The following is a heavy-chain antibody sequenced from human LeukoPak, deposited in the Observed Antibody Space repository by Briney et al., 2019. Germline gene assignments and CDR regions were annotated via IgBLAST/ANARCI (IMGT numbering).Heavy chain of an antibody. V-gene: IGHV3-21*01. CDR2: ISSSSSYI. CDR3: ARDNQPYDSSGDLGY. J-gene: IGHJ4*02. Sequence: GGSLRLSCAASGFTFSSYSMNWVRQAPGKGLEGVSSISSSSSYIYYADSVKGRFTISRDNAKNSLYLQMNSLRAEDTAVYYCARDNQPYDSSGDLGYWGQGTLVTVSS. D-gene: IGHD3-22*01. CDR1: GFTFSSYS.